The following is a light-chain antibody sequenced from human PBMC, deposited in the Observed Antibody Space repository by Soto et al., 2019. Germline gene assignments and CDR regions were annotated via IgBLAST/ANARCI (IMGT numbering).Light chain of an antibody. Sequence: QAVVTQEPSMTVSPGGTVTLTCGSSTGGVTSGHWPYWFQQKAGQAPRTLIYDATNKNSWTPARFSGSLLGGKAALTLSGAQPEDEAEYYCALSFGGTVVFGGGTKLTVL. CDR2: DAT. V-gene: IGLV7-46*01. CDR1: TGGVTSGHW. CDR3: ALSFGGTVV. J-gene: IGLJ2*01.